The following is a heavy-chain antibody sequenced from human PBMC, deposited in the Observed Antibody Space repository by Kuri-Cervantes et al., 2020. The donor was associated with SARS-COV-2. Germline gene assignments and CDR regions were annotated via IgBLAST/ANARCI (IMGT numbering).Heavy chain of an antibody. CDR3: ARDTRLGCSGTSCYSFFDY. CDR1: GFTFSSYG. Sequence: GGSLRLSCAASGFTFSSYGMHWVRQAPGKGLEWVAVISYDGSNKYYADSVKGRFTISRDNSKNTLYLQMNSLRAEDTAVYYCARDTRLGCSGTSCYSFFDYWGQGTLVTVSS. V-gene: IGHV3-30*03. CDR2: ISYDGSNK. D-gene: IGHD2-2*01. J-gene: IGHJ4*02.